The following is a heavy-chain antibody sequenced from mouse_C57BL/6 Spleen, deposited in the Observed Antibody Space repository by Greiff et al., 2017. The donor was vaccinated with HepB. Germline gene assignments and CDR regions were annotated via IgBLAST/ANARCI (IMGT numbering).Heavy chain of an antibody. Sequence: DVKLVESGPELVKPGASVKISCKASGYSFTGYYMNWVKQSPEKSLEWIGEINPSTGGTTYNQKFKAKATLTVDKSSSTAYMQLKSLTSEDSAVYYCANDGYWGQGTSVTVSS. CDR1: GYSFTGYY. CDR3: ANDGY. D-gene: IGHD2-3*01. CDR2: INPSTGGT. J-gene: IGHJ4*01. V-gene: IGHV1-42*01.